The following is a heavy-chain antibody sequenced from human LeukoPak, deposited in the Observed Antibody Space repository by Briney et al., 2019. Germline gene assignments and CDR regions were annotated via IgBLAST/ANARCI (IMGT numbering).Heavy chain of an antibody. Sequence: GGSLRLSCAASGFTFSTYAMYWVREAPGRGVEGVSGISGSGGGTYYEDSVKGRFTISRDNSKNTLYLQMNSRRAEDTAVYYCAKKLGSYPSFDYWGQGTVVTVSS. D-gene: IGHD1-26*01. CDR2: ISGSGGGT. CDR1: GFTFSTYA. CDR3: AKKLGSYPSFDY. J-gene: IGHJ4*02. V-gene: IGHV3-23*01.